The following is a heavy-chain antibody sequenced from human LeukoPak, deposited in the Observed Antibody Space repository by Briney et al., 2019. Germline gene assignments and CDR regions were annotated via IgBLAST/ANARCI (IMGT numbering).Heavy chain of an antibody. CDR1: GYTLTELS. CDR2: FDPKDGET. CDR3: ATGRWRGLYNWFDP. V-gene: IGHV1-24*01. Sequence: ASVKVSCKVSGYTLTELSMNWVRQAPGKGLEWMGGFDPKDGETIYAQKFQGRVTMTEDTSTDTAYMELSSLRSEDTAVYYCATGRWRGLYNWFDPWGQGTLVTVSS. J-gene: IGHJ5*02. D-gene: IGHD4-23*01.